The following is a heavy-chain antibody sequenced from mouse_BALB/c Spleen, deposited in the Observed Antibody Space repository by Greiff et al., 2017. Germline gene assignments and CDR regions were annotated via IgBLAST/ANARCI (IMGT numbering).Heavy chain of an antibody. V-gene: IGHV1S56*01. D-gene: IGHD2-2*01. J-gene: IGHJ4*01. CDR3: ARQGYDGGGYYAMDY. CDR2: IYPGDGST. Sequence: VQLVESGPELVKPGASVKMSCKASGYTFTSYYIHWVKQRPGQGLEWIGWIYPGDGSTKYNEKFKGKTTLTADKSSSTAYMLLSSLTSEDSAIYFCARQGYDGGGYYAMDYWGQGTSVTVSS. CDR1: GYTFTSYY.